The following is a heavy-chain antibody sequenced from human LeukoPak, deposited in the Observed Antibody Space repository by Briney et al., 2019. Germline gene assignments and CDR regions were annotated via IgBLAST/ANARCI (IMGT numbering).Heavy chain of an antibody. Sequence: PGGSLRLSCAASGFTFSGSAMHWVRQASGKGLEWVGRIRSKANSYATAYAASVKGRFTISRDDSKNTAYLQMNSLKTEDTAVYYCSIAAAGDYYYMDVWGKGTTVTVSS. D-gene: IGHD6-13*01. CDR1: GFTFSGSA. J-gene: IGHJ6*03. CDR3: SIAAAGDYYYMDV. CDR2: IRSKANSYAT. V-gene: IGHV3-73*01.